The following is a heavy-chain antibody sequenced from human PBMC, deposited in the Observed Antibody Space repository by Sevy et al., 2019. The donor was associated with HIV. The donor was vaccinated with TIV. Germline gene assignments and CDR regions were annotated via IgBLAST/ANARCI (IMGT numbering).Heavy chain of an antibody. D-gene: IGHD3-22*01. CDR3: ATTKDYYDSSGYPFDY. CDR2: FDPEDGRT. CDR1: GYTLSQLS. V-gene: IGHV1-24*01. J-gene: IGHJ4*02. Sequence: ASVKVSCKVSGYTLSQLSMHWVRQAPGKGLEWVGTFDPEDGRTIYAQKFQGRVNMTEDTSTDTAYMELNSLNSEDTAVYYCATTKDYYDSSGYPFDYWGQGTQVTVSS.